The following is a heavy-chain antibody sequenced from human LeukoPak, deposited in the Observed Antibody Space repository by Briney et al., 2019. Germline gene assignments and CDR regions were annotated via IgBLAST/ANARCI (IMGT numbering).Heavy chain of an antibody. CDR2: INPSGGST. CDR3: ARGGPGVYCSGGSCSGHVPFQH. V-gene: IGHV1-46*01. Sequence: ASVKVSCKASGYTFTSYYMHWVRQAPGQGLEWMGIINPSGGSTSYAQKFQGRVTMTRDTSTSTVYMELSGLRSEDTAVYYCARGGPGVYCSGGSCSGHVPFQHWGQGTLVTVSS. CDR1: GYTFTSYY. J-gene: IGHJ1*01. D-gene: IGHD2-15*01.